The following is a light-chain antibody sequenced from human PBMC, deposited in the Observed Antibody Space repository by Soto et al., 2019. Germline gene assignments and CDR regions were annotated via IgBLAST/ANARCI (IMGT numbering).Light chain of an antibody. V-gene: IGKV1-5*03. CDR1: QSISSW. CDR2: KAS. J-gene: IGKJ2*01. Sequence: DIQMTQSPSTLSASVGDRVTITCRASQSISSWLAWYQQKPGKAPKLLIYKASSLESGVPSRFSGSGSETECTLTISSLQPDDFASYYCLQYNNFPYTFGQGTKLEIK. CDR3: LQYNNFPYT.